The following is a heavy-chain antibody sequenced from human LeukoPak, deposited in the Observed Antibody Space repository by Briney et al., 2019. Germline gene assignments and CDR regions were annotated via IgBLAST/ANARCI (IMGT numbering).Heavy chain of an antibody. CDR1: GGSISSSSYY. CDR2: IYYSGST. J-gene: IGHJ4*02. D-gene: IGHD6-19*01. CDR3: ARHFAGSSGWYRGYYLDY. V-gene: IGHV4-39*01. Sequence: PSETLSLTCTVSGGSISSSSYYWGWLRQPPGEGLEWIGSIYYSGSTYYNPSLKSRVTISVDTSKNQFSLKLSSVTAADTAVYYCARHFAGSSGWYRGYYLDYWGQGTLVTVSS.